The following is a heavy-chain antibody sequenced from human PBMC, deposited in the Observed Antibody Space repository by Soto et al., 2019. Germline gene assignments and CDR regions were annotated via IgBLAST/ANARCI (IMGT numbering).Heavy chain of an antibody. J-gene: IGHJ5*01. CDR3: ARDRCYHGTCFCASDS. Sequence: PGGSLRLSCAASGFSFSTYNMDWVRQAPGKGQEWIAYISTTSCTIYYADSVKGRFTISRDNSRNSLYLEMNSLRDEDTAVYYCARDRCYHGTCFCASDSWGQGPLVTVYS. V-gene: IGHV3-48*02. CDR1: GFSFSTYN. D-gene: IGHD1-1*01. CDR2: ISTTSCTI.